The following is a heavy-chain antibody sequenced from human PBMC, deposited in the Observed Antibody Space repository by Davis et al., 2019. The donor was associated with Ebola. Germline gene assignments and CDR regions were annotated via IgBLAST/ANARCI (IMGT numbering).Heavy chain of an antibody. CDR3: TIGVYGGYAFDI. V-gene: IGHV1-2*02. CDR2: ISPNSGAT. J-gene: IGHJ3*02. CDR1: GYTFTGDY. Sequence: ASVKVSCKASGYTFTGDYMHWVRQAPGQGLEWMGWISPNSGATIYAQRFQGRVTMTRDTSINTAYMELRRLRSDDTALYYCTIGVYGGYAFDIWGLGTLVTVSS. D-gene: IGHD4-23*01.